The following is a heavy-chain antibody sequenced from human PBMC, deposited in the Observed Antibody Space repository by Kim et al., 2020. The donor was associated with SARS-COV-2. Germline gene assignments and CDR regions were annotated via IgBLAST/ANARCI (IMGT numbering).Heavy chain of an antibody. V-gene: IGHV4-4*02. CDR2: IYHSGST. D-gene: IGHD2-2*02. CDR3: ARDQHCSSTSCYSDGMDV. J-gene: IGHJ6*02. Sequence: SETLSLTCAVSGGSISSSNWWSWVRQPPGKGLEWIGEIYHSGSTNYNPSLKSRVTISVDKSKNQFSLKLSSVTAADTAVYYCARDQHCSSTSCYSDGMDVWGQGTTVTVSS. CDR1: GGSISSSNW.